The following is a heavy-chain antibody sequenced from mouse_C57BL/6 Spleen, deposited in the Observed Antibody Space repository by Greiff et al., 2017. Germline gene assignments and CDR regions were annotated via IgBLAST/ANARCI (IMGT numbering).Heavy chain of an antibody. CDR1: GYSITSGYY. D-gene: IGHD4-1*01. CDR3: AREDWDGKGYFDY. J-gene: IGHJ2*01. Sequence: VQLKESGPGLVKPSQSLSLTCSVTGYSITSGYYWNWIRQFPGNKLEWMGYISYDGSNNYNPSLKNRISITRDTSKNQFFLKLNSVTTEDTATYYCAREDWDGKGYFDYWGQGTTLTVSS. V-gene: IGHV3-6*01. CDR2: ISYDGSN.